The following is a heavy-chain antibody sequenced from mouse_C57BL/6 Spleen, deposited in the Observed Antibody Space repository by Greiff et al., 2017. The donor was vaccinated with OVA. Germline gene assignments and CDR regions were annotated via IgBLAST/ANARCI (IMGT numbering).Heavy chain of an antibody. Sequence: VQLQQPGTELVKPGASVKLSCKASGYTFTSYWMHWVKQRPGQGLEWIGNINPSNGGTNYNEKFKSKATLTVAKSSSTAYMQLSSLTSEDSAVYYCARFGGWLRGFAYWGQGTLVTVSA. CDR2: INPSNGGT. CDR1: GYTFTSYW. V-gene: IGHV1-53*01. J-gene: IGHJ3*01. CDR3: ARFGGWLRGFAY. D-gene: IGHD2-2*01.